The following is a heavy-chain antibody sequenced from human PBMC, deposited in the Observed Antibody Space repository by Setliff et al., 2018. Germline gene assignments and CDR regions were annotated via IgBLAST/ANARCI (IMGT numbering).Heavy chain of an antibody. V-gene: IGHV3-23*01. D-gene: IGHD6-6*01. CDR2: IDESGGGT. CDR1: GFTFSNYA. CDR3: AKSSGSSSSTNLEY. Sequence: GGSLRLSCAASGFTFSNYAMSWVRQAPGKGLEWVSAIDESGGGTYYADSVKGRFTISRDNSKSTLYLQMNSLRAEDTAVYYCAKSSGSSSSTNLEYLGPGTLVTVSS. J-gene: IGHJ4*02.